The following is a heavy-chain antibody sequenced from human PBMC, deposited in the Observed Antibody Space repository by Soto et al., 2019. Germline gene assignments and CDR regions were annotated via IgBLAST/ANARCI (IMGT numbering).Heavy chain of an antibody. V-gene: IGHV3-23*01. J-gene: IGHJ6*02. CDR2: VSAGGDMT. D-gene: IGHD3-10*01. CDR3: ARGDRGGSGSPASYYYSGLDV. CDR1: GFTFSSYA. Sequence: DVQLLESGGHLVQPGGSLRLSCAASGFTFSSYAMSWGRQAPGKGLEWVSSVSAGGDMTYYSDSVKGRFTISRDNSNNAPFLQMNGLRIEDTALYYCARGDRGGSGSPASYYYSGLDVGGQGTRVTVS.